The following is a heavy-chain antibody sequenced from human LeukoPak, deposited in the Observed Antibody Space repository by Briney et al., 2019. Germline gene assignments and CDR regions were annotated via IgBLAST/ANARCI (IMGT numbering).Heavy chain of an antibody. CDR3: AKARDGYNYGHH. CDR2: IWYDGSRK. V-gene: IGHV3-33*03. J-gene: IGHJ4*02. D-gene: IGHD5-24*01. Sequence: GGSLRLSCVGSGFTFSNYGMHWVRQGPGKGLEWVALIWYDGSRKFYSDSVRGRFTISRNNSKNTLYLEMDGLRDEDTAKYYCAKARDGYNYGHHWGQGTLVTVSP. CDR1: GFTFSNYG.